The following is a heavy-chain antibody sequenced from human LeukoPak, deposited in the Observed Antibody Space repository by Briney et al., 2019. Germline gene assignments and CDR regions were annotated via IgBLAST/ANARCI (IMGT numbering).Heavy chain of an antibody. CDR2: ISYDGSNE. CDR1: GSTFSDSA. V-gene: IGHV3-30*04. CDR3: AHDRRGFCSSVTCYAGAFDS. J-gene: IGHJ3*01. Sequence: GGSLRLSCAASGSTFSDSAMHWVQQAPGGGLEWVAVISYDGSNEYYVDSVKGRFTISRDNSKNTLHLQMNSLRDEDTAVYYCAHDRRGFCSSVTCYAGAFDSWGQGTMVTVSS. D-gene: IGHD2-2*01.